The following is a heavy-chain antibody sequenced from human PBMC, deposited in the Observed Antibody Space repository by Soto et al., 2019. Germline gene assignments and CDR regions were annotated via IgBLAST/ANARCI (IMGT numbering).Heavy chain of an antibody. V-gene: IGHV4-31*03. CDR3: ARGITLPTPLDY. D-gene: IGHD1-20*01. J-gene: IGHJ4*02. Sequence: SETLSLTCTVSGGSITRGGYYWSWIRQHPGKGLEWIGYIYNSGTTYYNPSLKSRVTISVDTSKNQFSLKLTSVTAADTAVYYCARGITLPTPLDYWGQGTLVTVSS. CDR2: IYNSGTT. CDR1: GGSITRGGYY.